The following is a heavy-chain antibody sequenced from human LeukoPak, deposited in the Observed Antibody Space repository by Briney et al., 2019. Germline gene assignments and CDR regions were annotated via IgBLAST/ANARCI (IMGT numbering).Heavy chain of an antibody. Sequence: SETLSLTCTVSGFSITTGHYWGWIRQPPGKGLEWIGSIYHSGTTYYNPSLKSRVTISVGTSKNHFSLKLTSVTAADTAVYYCARCPFWSGYYCDYWGQGALVTVSS. D-gene: IGHD3-3*01. CDR1: GFSITTGHY. CDR2: IYHSGTT. J-gene: IGHJ4*02. CDR3: ARCPFWSGYYCDY. V-gene: IGHV4-38-2*02.